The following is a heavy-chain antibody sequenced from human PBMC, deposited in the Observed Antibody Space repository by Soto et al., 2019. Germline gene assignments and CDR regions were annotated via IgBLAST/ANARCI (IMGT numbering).Heavy chain of an antibody. D-gene: IGHD3-10*01. J-gene: IGHJ4*02. V-gene: IGHV1-58*02. Sequence: GASVKVSGKASLSTFTGSTIQWVRQARGQRLEWVGWIVVGSADTNYAPKFQERVTITRDMSTNTAYMELRSLRSEDTAVYYCSARYYFGSESYLFDLWGQGTLVTVSS. CDR2: IVVGSADT. CDR1: LSTFTGST. CDR3: SARYYFGSESYLFDL.